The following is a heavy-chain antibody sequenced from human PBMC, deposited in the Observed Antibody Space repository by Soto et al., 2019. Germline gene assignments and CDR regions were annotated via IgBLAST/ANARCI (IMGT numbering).Heavy chain of an antibody. D-gene: IGHD2-2*01. V-gene: IGHV1-69*06. CDR3: ARDLVYCSSTSCYSGSRFYGMDV. Sequence: SVKVSCRASGGTFSSYAISWLRQSPGQGLERMGGIIPIFGTANYAQKFQGRVTITADKSTSTAYMELSSLRSEDTAVYYCARDLVYCSSTSCYSGSRFYGMDVWGQGTTVTVSS. J-gene: IGHJ6*02. CDR2: IIPIFGTA. CDR1: GGTFSSYA.